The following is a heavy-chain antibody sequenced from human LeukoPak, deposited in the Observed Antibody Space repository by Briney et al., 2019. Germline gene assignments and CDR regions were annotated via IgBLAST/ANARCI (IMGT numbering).Heavy chain of an antibody. J-gene: IGHJ3*02. V-gene: IGHV3-23*01. CDR2: ISGSGGST. CDR1: GFTFSSYA. Sequence: PGGSLRLSCAASGFTFSSYAMSWVRQAPGKGLEWVSAISGSGGSTYYADSVKGRFTISRDNSKNTLYLRMNSLRAEDAAVYYCALPRATTVTFHAFDIWGQGTMVTVSS. CDR3: ALPRATTVTFHAFDI. D-gene: IGHD4-11*01.